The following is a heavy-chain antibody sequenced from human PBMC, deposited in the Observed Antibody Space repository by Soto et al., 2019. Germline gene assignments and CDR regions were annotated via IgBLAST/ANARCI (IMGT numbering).Heavy chain of an antibody. CDR3: ARDAVYCSGGSCYESYYYGMDV. V-gene: IGHV4-31*03. D-gene: IGHD2-15*01. J-gene: IGHJ6*02. CDR1: GGSISSGGYY. CDR2: IYYSGST. Sequence: TVSGGSISSGGYYWSWIRQHPGKGLEWIGYIYYSGSTYYNPSLKSRVTISVDTSKNQFSLKLSSVTAADTAVYYCARDAVYCSGGSCYESYYYGMDVWGQGTTVTVSS.